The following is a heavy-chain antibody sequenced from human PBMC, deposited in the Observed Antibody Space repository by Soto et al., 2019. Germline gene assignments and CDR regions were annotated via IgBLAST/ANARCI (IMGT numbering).Heavy chain of an antibody. Sequence: QVQLVQSGAEVKKPGSSVKVSCKASGGTFSSYAISWVRQAPGQGLEWMGGIIPISGTANYAQKFQGRVTMTADESTSTAHMVLSRLRSEDTAVYYCARSQGSSTSLEIYYYYYYGMDVWGQGTRVTVSS. J-gene: IGHJ6*01. D-gene: IGHD2-2*01. CDR3: ARSQGSSTSLEIYYYYYYGMDV. V-gene: IGHV1-69*01. CDR1: GGTFSSYA. CDR2: IIPISGTA.